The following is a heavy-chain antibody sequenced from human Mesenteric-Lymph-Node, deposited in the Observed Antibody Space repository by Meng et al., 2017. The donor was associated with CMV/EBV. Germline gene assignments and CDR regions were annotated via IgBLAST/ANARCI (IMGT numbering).Heavy chain of an antibody. D-gene: IGHD2-2*01. V-gene: IGHV1-69*01. CDR2: LLPISGKT. J-gene: IGHJ4*02. CDR3: ARESVCSSTSCYGGPFDY. CDR1: ISSHYA. Sequence: ISSHYALNWVRQAPGPALEWMGGLLPISGKTNYAQKFQGRITITADESTNTAYLELSSLRSEDTAVYYCARESVCSSTSCYGGPFDYWGQGTLVTVSS.